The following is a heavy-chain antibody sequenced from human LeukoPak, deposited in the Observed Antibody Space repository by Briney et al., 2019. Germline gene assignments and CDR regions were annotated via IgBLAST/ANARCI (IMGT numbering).Heavy chain of an antibody. J-gene: IGHJ5*02. V-gene: IGHV3-23*01. CDR2: ISGSGGTT. D-gene: IGHD4-17*01. CDR3: AKDSLSGDRFDP. CDR1: GFTFSSCA. Sequence: PGGSLRLSCAASGFTFSSCAMSWVRQAPGKGLEWVSAISGSGGTTYYADSVKGRFTISRDNSKNTLYLQMNSLKAEDTAVYYCAKDSLSGDRFDPWGQGTLVTVSS.